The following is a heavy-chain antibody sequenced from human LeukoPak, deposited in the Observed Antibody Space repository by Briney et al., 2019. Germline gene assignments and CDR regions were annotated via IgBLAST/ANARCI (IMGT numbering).Heavy chain of an antibody. D-gene: IGHD6-13*01. V-gene: IGHV3-23*01. CDR1: GFTFSSHG. CDR3: ANSGIAAPTSDY. J-gene: IGHJ4*02. CDR2: ISPSGGIT. Sequence: GGTLRLSCAASGFTFSSHGMNWVRQAPGKGLEWVSGISPSGGITYYTDSVKGRFTISRDNSKNTLYLQMNSLRAEDTAVYYCANSGIAAPTSDYWGQGTLVTVSS.